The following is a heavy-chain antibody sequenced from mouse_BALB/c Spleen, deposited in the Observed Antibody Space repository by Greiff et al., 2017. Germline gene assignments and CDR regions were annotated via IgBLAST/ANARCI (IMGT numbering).Heavy chain of an antibody. J-gene: IGHJ2*01. V-gene: IGHV14-1*02. CDR1: GFNIKDYY. CDR3: ARDPLYYGSRGYYFDY. Sequence: VQLQQSGAELVRPGALVKLSCKASGFNIKDYYMHWVKQRPEQGLEWIGWIDPENGNTIYDPKFQGKASITADTSSNTAYLQLSSLTSEDTAVYYCARDPLYYGSRGYYFDYWGQGTTLTVSS. D-gene: IGHD1-1*01. CDR2: IDPENGNT.